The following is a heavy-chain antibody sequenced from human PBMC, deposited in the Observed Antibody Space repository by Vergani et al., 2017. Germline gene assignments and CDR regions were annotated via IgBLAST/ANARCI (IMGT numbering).Heavy chain of an antibody. V-gene: IGHV3-33*01. D-gene: IGHD4-11*01. CDR1: GFTFSSYG. CDR3: ARGLVTWRAYYYGMDV. CDR2: LWYDGSNK. J-gene: IGHJ6*02. Sequence: QVQLVESGGGVVQPGRSLRLSCAASGFTFSSYGMHWVRQAPGKGLEWVAVLWYDGSNKYYADSVKGRFTISRDNSKNTLYLQMNSLRAEDTAVYYCARGLVTWRAYYYGMDVWGQGTTVTVSS.